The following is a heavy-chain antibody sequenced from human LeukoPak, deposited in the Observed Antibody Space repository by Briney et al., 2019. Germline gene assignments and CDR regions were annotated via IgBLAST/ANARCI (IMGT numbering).Heavy chain of an antibody. CDR2: IYTSGST. CDR3: ARVGWSGYFNWFDP. Sequence: SETLSLTCTVSGGSISSYYWSWIRQPAGKGLEWIGRIYTSGSTNYNPSLKSRVTMSVDTSKNQFSLKLSSVAAADTAVYYCARVGWSGYFNWFDPWGQGTLVTVSS. CDR1: GGSISSYY. D-gene: IGHD3-3*01. V-gene: IGHV4-4*07. J-gene: IGHJ5*02.